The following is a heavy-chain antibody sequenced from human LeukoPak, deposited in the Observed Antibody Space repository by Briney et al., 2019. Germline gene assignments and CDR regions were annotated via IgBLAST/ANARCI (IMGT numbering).Heavy chain of an antibody. J-gene: IGHJ4*02. CDR1: GGSNSSYY. CDR2: IYYTGST. D-gene: IGHD3-22*01. CDR3: ARMPSYYYDSSGYYPV. Sequence: PSETLSLTCTVSGGSNSSYYWSWIRQPPGKGLEWIGYIYYTGSTNYNPSLKSRVTISVDTSKNQFSLKLSSVTAADTAVYYCARMPSYYYDSSGYYPVWGQGTLVTVSS. V-gene: IGHV4-59*01.